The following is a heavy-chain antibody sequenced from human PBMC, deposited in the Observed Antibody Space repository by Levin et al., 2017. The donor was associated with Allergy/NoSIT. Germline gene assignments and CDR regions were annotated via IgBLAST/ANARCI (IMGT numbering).Heavy chain of an antibody. CDR2: IVPMLGTA. D-gene: IGHD5-24*01. CDR1: GGIFRSYA. CDR3: ARGRLEMTTTYLDY. V-gene: IGHV1-69*01. J-gene: IGHJ4*02. Sequence: PGGSLRLSCKPSGGIFRSYAISWVRQAPGQGLEWMGGIVPMLGTAHYAQKFQDKVTITADEFTRTVYLQLNSLRSDDTAVYYCARGRLEMTTTYLDYWGLGTLVTVSS.